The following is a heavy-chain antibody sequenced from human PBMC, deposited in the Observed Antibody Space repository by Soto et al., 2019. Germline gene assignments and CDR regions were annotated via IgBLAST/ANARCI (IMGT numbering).Heavy chain of an antibody. J-gene: IGHJ6*02. CDR2: INSDGSST. CDR3: AREDIVVAGIFEYYYGMDV. CDR1: GFTLSSYW. Sequence: PGGSLRLSCAASGFTLSSYWMHWVRQAPGKGLVWVSRINSDGSSTSYADSVKGRFTISRDNAKNTLYLQMNSLRAEDTAVYYCAREDIVVAGIFEYYYGMDVWGQGTTVTVSS. V-gene: IGHV3-74*01. D-gene: IGHD2-15*01.